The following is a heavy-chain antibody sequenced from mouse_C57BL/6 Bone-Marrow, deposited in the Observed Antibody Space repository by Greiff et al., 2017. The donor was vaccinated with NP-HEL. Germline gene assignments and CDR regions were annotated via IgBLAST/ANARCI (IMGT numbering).Heavy chain of an antibody. J-gene: IGHJ1*03. CDR2: ISGGGGNT. V-gene: IGHV5-9*01. Sequence: EVMLVESGGGLVKPGGSLKLSCAASGFTFSSYTMSWVRQTPEKRLEWVATISGGGGNTYYPDSVKGRFTISRDNAKNTLYLQMSSLRSEDTALYYCARHRKSRYFDVWGTGTTVTVSS. CDR1: GFTFSSYT. CDR3: ARHRKSRYFDV.